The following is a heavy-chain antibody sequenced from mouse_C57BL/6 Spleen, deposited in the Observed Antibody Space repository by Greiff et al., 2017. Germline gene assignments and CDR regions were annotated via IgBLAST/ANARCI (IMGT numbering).Heavy chain of an antibody. J-gene: IGHJ3*01. V-gene: IGHV5-12*01. D-gene: IGHD1-1*01. CDR3: ARDYYGSSPGRFAY. CDR2: ISNGGGST. Sequence: EVKVVESGGGLVQPGGSLKLSCAASGFTFSDYYMYWVRQTPEKRLEWVAYISNGGGSTYYPDTVKGRFTISRDNAKNTLYLQMSRLKSEDTAMYYCARDYYGSSPGRFAYWGQGTLVTVSA. CDR1: GFTFSDYY.